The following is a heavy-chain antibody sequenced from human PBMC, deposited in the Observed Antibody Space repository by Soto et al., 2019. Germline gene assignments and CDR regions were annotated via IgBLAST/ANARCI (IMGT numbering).Heavy chain of an antibody. J-gene: IGHJ4*02. V-gene: IGHV4-39*01. Sequence: PGKGLEWIGSIYYSGSTYYNPSLKSRVTIYVDTSKDQFSLKLSSVTAADTAVYYCASCYTKEGDIGWFGVPFAYRVKGTPVTGSS. CDR3: ASCYTKEGDIGWFGVPFAY. D-gene: IGHD3-10*01. CDR2: IYYSGST.